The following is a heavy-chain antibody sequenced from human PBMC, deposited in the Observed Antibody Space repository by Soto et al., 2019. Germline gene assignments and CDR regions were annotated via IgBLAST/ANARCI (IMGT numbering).Heavy chain of an antibody. V-gene: IGHV3-64*01. D-gene: IGHD5-12*01. Sequence: EVQLVESGGGLVQPGGSLRLSCAASGFTFSNYWMHWVRQAPGKGLEYVSSISPNGDGTSYAYSVKGRFTISRDNSKNTLYRQMGSLRAEDVAVYYCARDGNSGLTFDYWGQGTLVTVSS. CDR2: ISPNGDGT. J-gene: IGHJ4*02. CDR1: GFTFSNYW. CDR3: ARDGNSGLTFDY.